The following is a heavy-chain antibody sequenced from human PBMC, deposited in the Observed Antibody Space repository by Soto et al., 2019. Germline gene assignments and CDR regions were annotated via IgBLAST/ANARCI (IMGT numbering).Heavy chain of an antibody. CDR1: GGSISSSNW. CDR2: LYHSGST. V-gene: IGHV4-4*02. J-gene: IGHJ6*02. Sequence: QVQLQESGPGLVKPSGTLSLTCAVSGGSISSSNWWSWVRQAPGKGLEWIGELYHSGSTNYNPSLKGQVTISVDNTKKQFSLKRSCVTAADTAVYYCARDRGSDGLYQLHHYYYYGIDVRGQGTTVTVSS. CDR3: ARDRGSDGLYQLHHYYYYGIDV. D-gene: IGHD2-2*01.